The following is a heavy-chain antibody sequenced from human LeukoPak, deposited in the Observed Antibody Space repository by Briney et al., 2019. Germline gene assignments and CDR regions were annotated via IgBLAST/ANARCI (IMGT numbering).Heavy chain of an antibody. D-gene: IGHD3-22*01. CDR2: IYTSGST. CDR3: ARQRRNLSYYYDSSAYRGGPNWFDP. J-gene: IGHJ5*02. Sequence: PSETLSLTCTVSGGSISSGDYYWSWIRQPAGKGLEWIGRIYTSGSTNYNPSLKSRVTISVDTSKNQFSLKLSSVTAADTVVYYCARQRRNLSYYYDSSAYRGGPNWFDPWGQGTLVTVSS. V-gene: IGHV4-61*02. CDR1: GGSISSGDYY.